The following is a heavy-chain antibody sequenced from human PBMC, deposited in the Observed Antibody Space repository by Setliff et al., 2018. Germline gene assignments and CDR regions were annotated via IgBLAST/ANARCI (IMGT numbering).Heavy chain of an antibody. CDR3: ATDRNYYDSDTFYDAFDI. CDR2: ISSSGTAM. J-gene: IGHJ3*02. Sequence: PGGSLRLSCAASGFSLGAYEFNWVRQAPGKGLEWVSYISSSGTAMYYVDSVKGRFTISRDNAKNSLYLQMNSLRAEDTALYYCATDRNYYDSDTFYDAFDIWGQGTMVTVSS. V-gene: IGHV3-48*03. CDR1: GFSLGAYE. D-gene: IGHD3-22*01.